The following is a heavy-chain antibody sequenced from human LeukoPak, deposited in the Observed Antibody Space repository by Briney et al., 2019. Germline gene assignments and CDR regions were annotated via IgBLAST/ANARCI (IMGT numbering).Heavy chain of an antibody. CDR2: IYHSGST. V-gene: IGHV4-38-2*02. CDR3: ARDHIVVANYYFYYYGMDV. J-gene: IGHJ6*04. Sequence: SETLSLTCAVSGYSISSGYYWGWIRQPPGKGLEWIGSIYHSGSTYYNPFLKSRVTISVDTSKNQFSLKLSSVTAADTAVYYCARDHIVVANYYFYYYGMDVWGKGTTVTVSS. CDR1: GYSISSGYY. D-gene: IGHD2-15*01.